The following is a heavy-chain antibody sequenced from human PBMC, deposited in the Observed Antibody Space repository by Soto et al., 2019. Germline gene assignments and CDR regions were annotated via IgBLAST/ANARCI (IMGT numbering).Heavy chain of an antibody. CDR1: GYTFTSYA. CDR3: ASTPHDCGGDCSQFGY. D-gene: IGHD2-21*02. CDR2: INAGNGNA. V-gene: IGHV1-3*01. Sequence: ASVKVSCKASGYTFTSYAMHWVRQAPGQRLEWMGWINAGNGNAKYSQKFQGRVTITRDTSASTAYMELSSLRSEDTAVYYCASTPHDCGGDCSQFGYWGQGTLVTVSS. J-gene: IGHJ4*02.